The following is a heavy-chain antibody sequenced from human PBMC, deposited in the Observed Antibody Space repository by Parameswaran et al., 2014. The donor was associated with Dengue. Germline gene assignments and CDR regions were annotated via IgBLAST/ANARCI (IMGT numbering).Heavy chain of an antibody. CDR2: IYYRGNT. V-gene: IGHV4-30-4*01. D-gene: IGHD1-26*01. CDR3: ARTSGKSGGNFDY. J-gene: IGHJ4*02. CDR1: GGSISTINYY. Sequence: LRLSCTVSGGSISTINYYWSWIRQPPGKGLEWLGNIYYRGNTFYNPSLKSRLTISVDTSKNHFSLNLTPVTAADTAVYFCARTSGKSGGNFDYWGQGSLVTVSS.